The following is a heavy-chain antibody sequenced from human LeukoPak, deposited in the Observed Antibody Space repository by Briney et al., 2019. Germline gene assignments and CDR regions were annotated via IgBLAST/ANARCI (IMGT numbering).Heavy chain of an antibody. CDR1: GGSVSSYY. J-gene: IGHJ6*02. D-gene: IGHD3-16*01. Sequence: PSETLSLTCTVSGGSVSSYYWNWIRQPPGKGLEWIGYIYYSGSTNYNPSLKSRVTISVDTSKNQFSLKLSSVTAADTAVYYCAGAGRAYYYYGMDVWGQGTTVTVSS. CDR3: AGAGRAYYYYGMDV. V-gene: IGHV4-59*02. CDR2: IYYSGST.